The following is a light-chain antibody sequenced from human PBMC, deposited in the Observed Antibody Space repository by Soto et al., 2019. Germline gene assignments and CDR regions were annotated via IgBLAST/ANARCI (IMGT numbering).Light chain of an antibody. CDR3: SSYTRSSTLDV. CDR2: EVS. CDR1: SSDVGGYNY. V-gene: IGLV2-14*01. Sequence: QSALTQPASVSGSPGQSITISCTGTSSDVGGYNYVSWYQQHPGKAPKLMIYEVSNRPSGVSTRFSGSKSGNTASLTISGLQAEDEADYYCSSYTRSSTLDVFGTGTKLTVL. J-gene: IGLJ1*01.